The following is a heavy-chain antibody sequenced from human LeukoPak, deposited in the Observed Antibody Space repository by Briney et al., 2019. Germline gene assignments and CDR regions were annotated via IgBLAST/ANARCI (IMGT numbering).Heavy chain of an antibody. J-gene: IGHJ4*02. Sequence: PGGSLRLSCAASGFTFKDFAMSWVRHVPGKGLEWVSGIGGSGRYSYSAASVKGRFTISRDNSRNTLYLHMSALRAEDTAVYYCARAVLRDPDFWSGYLHTYFDYWGQGTLVTVSS. CDR1: GFTFKDFA. V-gene: IGHV3-23*01. CDR2: IGGSGRYS. D-gene: IGHD3-3*01. CDR3: ARAVLRDPDFWSGYLHTYFDY.